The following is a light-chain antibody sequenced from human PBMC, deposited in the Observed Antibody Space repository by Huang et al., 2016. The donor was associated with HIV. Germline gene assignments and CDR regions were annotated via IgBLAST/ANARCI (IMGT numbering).Light chain of an antibody. Sequence: DVVMTQSPLSLPVTLGQPASISCRSSQSLVHSDGNTYLNWFQQRPGQSPRRLISKVSNRDSGVPDRFSGSGSGTDFTLKISRVEAEDVGVYYCMQGTHWPLFGQGTKLEIK. CDR2: KVS. J-gene: IGKJ2*01. CDR3: MQGTHWPL. CDR1: QSLVHSDGNTY. V-gene: IGKV2-30*02.